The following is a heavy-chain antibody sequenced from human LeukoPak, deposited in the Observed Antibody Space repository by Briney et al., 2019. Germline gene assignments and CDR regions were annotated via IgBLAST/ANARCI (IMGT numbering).Heavy chain of an antibody. CDR1: GFTFSSYS. CDR3: ARGLRSHGMDV. J-gene: IGHJ6*02. CDR2: ISSSSSYI. Sequence: PGGSLRLSCAASGFTFSSYSMNWVRQAPGKGLEWVSSISSSSSYIYCADSVKGRFTISRDNAKNSLYLQMNSLRAEDTAVYYCARGLRSHGMDVWGQGTTVTVSS. V-gene: IGHV3-21*01.